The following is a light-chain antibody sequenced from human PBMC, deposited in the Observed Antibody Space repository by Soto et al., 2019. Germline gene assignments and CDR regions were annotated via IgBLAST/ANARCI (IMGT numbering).Light chain of an antibody. J-gene: IGKJ2*01. V-gene: IGKV1-39*01. CDR3: QQSYSTPPYT. Sequence: DIQMTQFPSSLSASVGDRVTITCRASQSISSSLNWYQQKPGKAPKLLIYTASTLQSGVPSRFSGSGFGTDFTLTISSLQPEEFATYYCQQSYSTPPYTFGQGTKLEIK. CDR2: TAS. CDR1: QSISSS.